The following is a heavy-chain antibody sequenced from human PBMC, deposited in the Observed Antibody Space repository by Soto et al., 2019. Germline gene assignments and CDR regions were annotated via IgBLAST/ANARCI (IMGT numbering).Heavy chain of an antibody. CDR3: ARAYSSGWMDAFDI. J-gene: IGHJ3*02. V-gene: IGHV1-18*01. Sequence: GASVKVSCKASGYTFTSYGISWVRQAPGQGLEWMGWISAYNGNTNYAQKLQGRVTMTTDKSTSTAYMELRSLRSDDTAVYYCARAYSSGWMDAFDIWGQGTMVTVSS. CDR1: GYTFTSYG. CDR2: ISAYNGNT. D-gene: IGHD6-19*01.